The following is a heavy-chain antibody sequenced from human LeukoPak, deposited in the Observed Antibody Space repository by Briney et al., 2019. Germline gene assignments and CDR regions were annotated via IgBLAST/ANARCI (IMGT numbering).Heavy chain of an antibody. D-gene: IGHD3-3*01. Sequence: KPSETLSLTCAVYSGSFSGYYWRWIRQPPGKGREWIGEIHHSGSTNYNPSLKSRITISVDTSKNQFSLKLSSVTAADTAVYYCARGRYYDFWSGARVYFDYWGQGTLVTVSS. J-gene: IGHJ4*02. CDR3: ARGRYYDFWSGARVYFDY. CDR1: SGSFSGYY. CDR2: IHHSGST. V-gene: IGHV4-34*01.